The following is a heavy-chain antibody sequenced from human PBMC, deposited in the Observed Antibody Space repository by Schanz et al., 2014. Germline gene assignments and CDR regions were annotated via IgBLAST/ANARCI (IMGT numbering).Heavy chain of an antibody. CDR1: GYTFSSYG. D-gene: IGHD3-10*01. Sequence: QVQLVQSGAEVKKPGASVKVSCKASGYTFSSYGITWVRQAPGQGLEWMGWISAHNGNTNYAQKLQGRVSMTTDTSTNTAYMELRSLRSDDTAVYYCARDILYYFGSGSYPDYGGQGTLVTVSS. CDR2: ISAHNGNT. CDR3: ARDILYYFGSGSYPDY. J-gene: IGHJ4*02. V-gene: IGHV1-18*04.